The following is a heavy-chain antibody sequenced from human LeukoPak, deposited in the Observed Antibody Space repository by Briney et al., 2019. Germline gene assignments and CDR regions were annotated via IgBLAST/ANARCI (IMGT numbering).Heavy chain of an antibody. CDR1: GFTFSSYS. D-gene: IGHD3-16*01. J-gene: IGHJ4*02. CDR2: ISSSSSYI. Sequence: GGSLRLSCAASGFTFSSYSMNWVRQAPGKGLGWVSSISSSSSYIYYADSVKGRFTISRDNAKNSLYLQMNSLRAEDTAVYYCARDWARALNNWGQGTLVTVSS. CDR3: ARDWARALNN. V-gene: IGHV3-21*01.